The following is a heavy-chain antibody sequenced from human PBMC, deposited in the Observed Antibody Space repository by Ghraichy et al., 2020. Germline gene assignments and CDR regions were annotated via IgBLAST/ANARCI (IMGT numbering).Heavy chain of an antibody. J-gene: IGHJ4*02. V-gene: IGHV4-39*01. CDR2: FHYSGTT. CDR1: DGSISSSNYF. Sequence: ESLNISCSVFDGSISSSNYFWGWIRQPPGKGLEWIANFHYSGTTYYNPSLKSRVTMSVDTSKNHFSLELSAVTASDTAVYYCAGHLEEGLVVGWGQGTLVTVSS. CDR3: AGHLEEGLVVG. D-gene: IGHD6-6*01.